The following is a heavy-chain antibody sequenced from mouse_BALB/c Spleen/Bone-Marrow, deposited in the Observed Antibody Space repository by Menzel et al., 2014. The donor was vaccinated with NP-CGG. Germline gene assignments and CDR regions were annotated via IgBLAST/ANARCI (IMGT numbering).Heavy chain of an antibody. D-gene: IGHD1-1*02. CDR1: GISITPGNSR. CDR2: IYYSGTI. CDR3: ARDGNYAMDY. Sequence: VQLKQSGPGLVKPSQTVSLTCTVTGISITPGNSRWSWIRQFPGNKLDWIGYIYYSGTITYSPSLTSRTTITRDTSKNQYFLEMNNLTAEDTATYYSARDGNYAMDYWGQGTSVTVTS. J-gene: IGHJ4*01. V-gene: IGHV3-5*02.